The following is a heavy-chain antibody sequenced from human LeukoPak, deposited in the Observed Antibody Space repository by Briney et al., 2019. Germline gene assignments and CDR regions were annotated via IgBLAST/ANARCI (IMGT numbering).Heavy chain of an antibody. D-gene: IGHD6-19*01. V-gene: IGHV3-7*01. J-gene: IGHJ3*02. Sequence: PGGSLRLSCAASGFTFSSYWMSWVRQAPGKGLEWVANIKQDGSEKYYVDSVKGRFTISRDNAKNSLYLQMNSLRAEDTAVYYCARAVGYSSGYDAFDIWGQGTMVTVSS. CDR3: ARAVGYSSGYDAFDI. CDR2: IKQDGSEK. CDR1: GFTFSSYW.